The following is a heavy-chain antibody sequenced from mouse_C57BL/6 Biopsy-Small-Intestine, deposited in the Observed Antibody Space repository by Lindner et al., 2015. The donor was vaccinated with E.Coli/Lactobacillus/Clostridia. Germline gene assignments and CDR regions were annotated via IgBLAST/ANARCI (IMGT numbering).Heavy chain of an antibody. CDR2: ISYSGNT. CDR1: GYSIASDY. V-gene: IGHV3-8*01. Sequence: VQLQESGPGPAKPSQTLSLTCSVTGYSIASDYWNWIRKFPGNKLEYMGYISYSGNTYYNPSLKSRISITRDTSKNQYYLQLNSVTTEDTATYYCARFEGSSYGYFDVWGTGTTVTVSS. CDR3: ARFEGSSYGYFDV. J-gene: IGHJ1*03. D-gene: IGHD1-1*01.